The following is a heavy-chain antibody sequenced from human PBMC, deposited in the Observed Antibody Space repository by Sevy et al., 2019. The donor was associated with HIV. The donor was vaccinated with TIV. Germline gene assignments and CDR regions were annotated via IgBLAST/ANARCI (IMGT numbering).Heavy chain of an antibody. CDR3: ARLRGPLVGATSRDAFDI. Sequence: GGSLRLSCAASGFTFSNYSMNWVRQAPGKGLEWVSSISSSSSYIYYADSVKGRFTISRDNAKNSLYLQMNSLRTEDTAVYYCARLRGPLVGATSRDAFDIWGQGTMVTVSS. V-gene: IGHV3-21*01. CDR2: ISSSSSYI. CDR1: GFTFSNYS. D-gene: IGHD1-26*01. J-gene: IGHJ3*02.